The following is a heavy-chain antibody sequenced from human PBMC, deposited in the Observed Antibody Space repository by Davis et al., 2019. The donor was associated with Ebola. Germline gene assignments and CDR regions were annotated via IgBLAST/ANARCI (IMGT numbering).Heavy chain of an antibody. CDR2: IKQDGSEK. J-gene: IGHJ4*02. CDR1: GFTFSDYS. D-gene: IGHD4-11*01. Sequence: PGGSLRLSCAASGFTFSDYSMSWVRQTPGKGLEWVANIKQDGSEKYYVDSVKGRFTISRDNAKNSLYLQMNSLRAEDTAVYYCARGGIYSTHYWGQGTLVTVSS. CDR3: ARGGIYSTHY. V-gene: IGHV3-7*03.